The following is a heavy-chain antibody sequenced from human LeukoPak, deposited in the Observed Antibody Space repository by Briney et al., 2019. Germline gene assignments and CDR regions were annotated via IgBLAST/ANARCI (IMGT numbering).Heavy chain of an antibody. CDR2: IKQDGSEK. D-gene: IGHD3-10*01. CDR3: ARDIYGSGSYYLDFDY. J-gene: IGHJ4*02. Sequence: PGGSLRLSCAASGFTFSSYWMSWVRQAPGKGLEWVANIKQDGSEKYYVDSVKGRFTISRDNAKNSLYLQMNSLRAEDTAVYYCARDIYGSGSYYLDFDYWGQGTLVTVSS. CDR1: GFTFSSYW. V-gene: IGHV3-7*01.